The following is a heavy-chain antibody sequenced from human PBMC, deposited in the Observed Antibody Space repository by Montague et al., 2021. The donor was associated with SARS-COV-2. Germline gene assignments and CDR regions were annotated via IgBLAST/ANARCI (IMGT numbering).Heavy chain of an antibody. CDR3: ARHSVSEDGTFFRSYFDP. CDR2: IFYNGYT. CDR1: GGTVSDYY. Sequence: SETLSLACTVSGGTVSDYYWNWIRQTPGKGLEWIGYIFYNGYTKYNPSLESRLTLSVDTPGNQFFLSLRSVTASDTATYFCARHSVSEDGTFFRSYFDPWGQGAQVIVSS. J-gene: IGHJ5*02. V-gene: IGHV4-59*08. D-gene: IGHD1-1*01.